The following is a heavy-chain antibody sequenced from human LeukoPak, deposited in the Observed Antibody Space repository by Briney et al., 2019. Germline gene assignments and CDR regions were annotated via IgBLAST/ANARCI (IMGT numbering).Heavy chain of an antibody. CDR1: GGSIRSSSYY. D-gene: IGHD6-13*01. CDR3: AREEIAAAGNWFDP. V-gene: IGHV4-39*07. Sequence: SETLSLTCTVSGGSIRSSSYYWGWIRQPPGKGLEWIGSIYYSGSTYYNASLKSRVTISVDTSKNQFSLKLSSVTAADTAVYYCAREEIAAAGNWFDPWGQGTLVTVSS. J-gene: IGHJ5*02. CDR2: IYYSGST.